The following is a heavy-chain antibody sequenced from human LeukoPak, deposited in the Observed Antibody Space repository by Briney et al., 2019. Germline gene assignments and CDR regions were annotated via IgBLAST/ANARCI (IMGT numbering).Heavy chain of an antibody. Sequence: GGSLRLSCAASGFTFSSYGMHWVRQAPGKGLEWVAVIWDDGSSKYYADSVKGRFTISRDNSKNTLYLQMNSLRAEDTAVYYCARDHSGWPFDYWGQGTLVTVSS. CDR3: ARDHSGWPFDY. CDR2: IWDDGSSK. CDR1: GFTFSSYG. D-gene: IGHD6-19*01. V-gene: IGHV3-33*01. J-gene: IGHJ4*02.